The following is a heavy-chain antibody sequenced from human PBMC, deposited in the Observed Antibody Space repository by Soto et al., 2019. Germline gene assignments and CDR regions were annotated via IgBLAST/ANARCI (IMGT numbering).Heavy chain of an antibody. D-gene: IGHD6-13*01. CDR2: ISYDGSNK. CDR1: GFTFSSYG. CDR3: AKEGRYSSSWYAY. J-gene: IGHJ4*02. V-gene: IGHV3-30*18. Sequence: QPGGSLRLSCAASGFTFSSYGMHWVRQAPGKGLEWVAVISYDGSNKYYADTVKGRFTISRDNSKNTLYLQMNSLRAEDTDVYYCAKEGRYSSSWYAYWGQGTLVTVSS.